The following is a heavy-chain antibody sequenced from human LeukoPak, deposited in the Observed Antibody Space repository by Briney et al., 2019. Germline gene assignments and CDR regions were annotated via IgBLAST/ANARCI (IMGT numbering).Heavy chain of an antibody. CDR1: GYTFTGYY. CDR2: ISPISGGT. J-gene: IGHJ4*02. Sequence: ASVKVSCKASGYTFTGYYMHWVRQAPGQGLEWMGWISPISGGTYFAQKFQGRVTVTRDVSISTVYMELSSLRSDDTAVYYCARVGNYYDSSGYLDYWGQGTLVTVSS. CDR3: ARVGNYYDSSGYLDY. D-gene: IGHD3-22*01. V-gene: IGHV1-2*02.